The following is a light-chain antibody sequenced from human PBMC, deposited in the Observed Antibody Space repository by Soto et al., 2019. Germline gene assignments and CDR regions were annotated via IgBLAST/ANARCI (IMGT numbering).Light chain of an antibody. CDR1: QSIANF. CDR2: GTS. J-gene: IGKJ1*01. CDR3: QQRYSYWCS. V-gene: IGKV1-39*01. Sequence: DIQMTQSPSSLSASVGARVTITCRASQSIANFLNWYQQKPGKAPNLVFYGTSTLQSGVPSRFSGRGSGTDFTVNIIPLQRADLATDYCQQRYSYWCSSGKRTTVEIK.